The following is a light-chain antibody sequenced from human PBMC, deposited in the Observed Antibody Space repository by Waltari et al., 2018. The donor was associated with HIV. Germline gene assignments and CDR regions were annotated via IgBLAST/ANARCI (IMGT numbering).Light chain of an antibody. CDR2: RAS. CDR3: QQYNIYGT. V-gene: IGKV1-5*03. CDR1: QSIGTG. J-gene: IGKJ1*01. Sequence: DIQMTQSPSTLSASVGDRVTLTCRASQSIGTGLAWYQQKPGKAPKLLIYRASSVDSGVPSRFSGSGSGAEFTLTISSLQPDDFATYYCQQYNIYGTFGQGTKVEIK.